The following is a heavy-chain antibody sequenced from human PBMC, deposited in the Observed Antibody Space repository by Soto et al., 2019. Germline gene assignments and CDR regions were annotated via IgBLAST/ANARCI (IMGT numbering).Heavy chain of an antibody. V-gene: IGHV3-53*01. CDR2: IYSGGAT. J-gene: IGHJ5*02. Sequence: GGSLRLSCAASGFSVSSSHMIWVRQAPGKGLEWVSVIYSGGATYYAVSVKGRFTISRDRSKNTVYLQMDGLRTEDTAVYHCAKLGPYGSESYSFRYNWIVPWGQGT. CDR3: AKLGPYGSESYSFRYNWIVP. D-gene: IGHD3-10*01. CDR1: GFSVSSSH.